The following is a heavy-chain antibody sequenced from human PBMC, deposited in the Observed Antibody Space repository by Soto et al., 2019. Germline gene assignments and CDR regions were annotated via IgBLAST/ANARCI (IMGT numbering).Heavy chain of an antibody. CDR1: GFTFSSYA. CDR3: ASDSRNDYSINYYYYGMDV. Sequence: QVQLVESGGGVVQPGRSLRLSCAASGFTFSSYAMHWVRQAPGKGLEWVAVISYDGSNKYYADSVKGRFTISRDNSKNTLYLQMNSLRAEDTAVYYCASDSRNDYSINYYYYGMDVWGQGTTVTVSS. D-gene: IGHD4-4*01. J-gene: IGHJ6*02. CDR2: ISYDGSNK. V-gene: IGHV3-30-3*01.